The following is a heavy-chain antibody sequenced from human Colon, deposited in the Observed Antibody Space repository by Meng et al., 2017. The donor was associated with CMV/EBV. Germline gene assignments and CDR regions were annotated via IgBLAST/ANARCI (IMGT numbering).Heavy chain of an antibody. Sequence: GGSLRLSCVASGFTFEDYAMHWVRQAPGKGLEWVAGITWHSANIAYADSVKGRFTISRDNAKNSLYLQMNNLRPEDTAVYYCARDSSSSSSFDYWGQGTLVTVSS. V-gene: IGHV3-9*01. CDR3: ARDSSSSSSFDY. J-gene: IGHJ4*02. CDR2: ITWHSANI. CDR1: GFTFEDYA. D-gene: IGHD6-6*01.